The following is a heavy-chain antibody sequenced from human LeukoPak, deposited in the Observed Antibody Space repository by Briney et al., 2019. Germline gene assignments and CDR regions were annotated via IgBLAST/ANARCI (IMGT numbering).Heavy chain of an antibody. D-gene: IGHD6-19*01. CDR1: GFTFYDYA. J-gene: IGHJ5*02. CDR2: ISWNSGSI. CDR3: AKDRSGYSSGWFDP. Sequence: GGSLRLSCAASGFTFYDYAMHWVRHAPGKGLEWVSGISWNSGSIVYADSVKGRFTISRDNAKNSLYLQMNSLRAEDTALYYCAKDRSGYSSGWFDPWGQGTLVTVSS. V-gene: IGHV3-9*01.